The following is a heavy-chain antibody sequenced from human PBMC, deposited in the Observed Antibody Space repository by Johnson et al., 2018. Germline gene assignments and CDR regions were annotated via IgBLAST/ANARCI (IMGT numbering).Heavy chain of an antibody. J-gene: IGHJ1*01. CDR2: IRSKAYGGTK. Sequence: VQLVQSGGGLVEPGRSMRLSCTASGFTFGDYAMSWFRQAPGKGLEWVSFIRSKAYGGTKEYAASVKGRFTISRDASKSIAYLQMNSLKTEDTAVYYCTRVSEDGGSLGDFQHWGQGTLVTVSS. CDR3: TRVSEDGGSLGDFQH. CDR1: GFTFGDYA. V-gene: IGHV3-49*03. D-gene: IGHD1-26*01.